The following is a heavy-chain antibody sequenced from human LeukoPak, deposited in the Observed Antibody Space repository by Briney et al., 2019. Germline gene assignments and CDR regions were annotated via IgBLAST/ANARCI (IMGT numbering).Heavy chain of an antibody. CDR3: ARRDIVVVVSASDY. J-gene: IGHJ4*02. CDR1: GCTFSNYV. D-gene: IGHD2-15*01. CDR2: ITGSGDST. V-gene: IGHV3-23*01. Sequence: GGSLRLSCAPSGCTFSNYVTIWVRDAPGKGVEWVSGITGSGDSTYYRDSVKGRFTMSRDNSKNTLYMQMNSLRVDDTAVYFCARRDIVVVVSASDYWGQGTLVTVSS.